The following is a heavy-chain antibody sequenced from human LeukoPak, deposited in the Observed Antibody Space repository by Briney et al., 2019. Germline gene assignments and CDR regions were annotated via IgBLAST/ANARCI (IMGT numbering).Heavy chain of an antibody. J-gene: IGHJ4*02. V-gene: IGHV3-9*01. CDR2: ISWNSGSI. D-gene: IGHD2-2*02. CDR1: GFTFDDYA. CDR3: AKDSCSSTSCYREDD. Sequence: GGSLRLSCAASGFTFDDYAMHWVRQAPGKGLGWVSGISWNSGSIGYADSVKGRFTSSRDNAKNSLYLQMNSLRAEDTALYYCAKDSCSSTSCYREDDWGQGTLVTVSS.